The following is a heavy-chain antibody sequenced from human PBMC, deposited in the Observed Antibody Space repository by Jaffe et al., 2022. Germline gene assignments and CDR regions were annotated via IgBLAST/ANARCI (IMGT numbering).Heavy chain of an antibody. CDR3: AREVLDDYGGNSVYFDY. V-gene: IGHV1-46*01. Sequence: QVQLVQSGAEVKKPGASVKVSCKASGYTFTRYYMNWVRQAPGQGLEWMGIINPSGGSTSYAQKFQGRVTMTRDTSTSTVYMELSSLRSEDTAVYYCAREVLDDYGGNSVYFDYWGQGTLVTVSS. CDR1: GYTFTRYY. J-gene: IGHJ4*02. D-gene: IGHD4-17*01. CDR2: INPSGGST.